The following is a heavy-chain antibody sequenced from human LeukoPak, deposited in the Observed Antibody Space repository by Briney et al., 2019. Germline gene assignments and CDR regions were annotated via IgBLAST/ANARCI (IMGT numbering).Heavy chain of an antibody. D-gene: IGHD3-3*01. CDR3: TTHPDFWSGYYPAPRDAFDI. CDR2: IKSKTDGGTT. V-gene: IGHV3-15*01. Sequence: GGSLRLSCAASGFTFSNAWMSWVRQAPGKGLEWVGRIKSKTDGGTTDYAAPVKGRFTISRDDSKNTLYLQMNSLKTEDTAVYYCTTHPDFWSGYYPAPRDAFDIWGQGTMVTVSS. J-gene: IGHJ3*02. CDR1: GFTFSNAW.